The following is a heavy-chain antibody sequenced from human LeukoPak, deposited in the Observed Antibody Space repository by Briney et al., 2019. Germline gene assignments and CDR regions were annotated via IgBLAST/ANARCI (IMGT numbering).Heavy chain of an antibody. J-gene: IGHJ4*02. V-gene: IGHV3-23*01. CDR1: GFTFTIYA. D-gene: IGHD1-26*01. Sequence: GGSLRLSCAASGFTFTIYAMSWVRHAPGKGLEWGSSLSDSGTNTYYADSVKGRFTISRDNSKNTLYLQMNSLRAEDTAVYYCAKSGSYFINNFDYWGQGTLVTVSS. CDR3: AKSGSYFINNFDY. CDR2: LSDSGTNT.